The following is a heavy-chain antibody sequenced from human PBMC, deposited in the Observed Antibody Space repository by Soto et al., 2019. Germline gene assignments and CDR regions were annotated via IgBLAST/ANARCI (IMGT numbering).Heavy chain of an antibody. CDR3: ARVRVRGESAAGKKAAFDI. CDR1: GFTFSSYG. J-gene: IGHJ3*02. CDR2: IWYDGSNK. Sequence: QVQLVESGGGVVQPGRSLRLSCAASGFTFSSYGMHWVRQAPGKGLEWVAVIWYDGSNKYYADSVKGRFTISRDNSKNTLYLQMNSLRAEDTAVYYCARVRVRGESAAGKKAAFDIWGQGTMVTVSS. V-gene: IGHV3-33*01. D-gene: IGHD6-13*01.